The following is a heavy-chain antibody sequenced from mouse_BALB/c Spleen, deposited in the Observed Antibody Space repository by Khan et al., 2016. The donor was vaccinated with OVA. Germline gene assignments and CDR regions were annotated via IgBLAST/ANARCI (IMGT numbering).Heavy chain of an antibody. CDR2: ISDGGIYT. V-gene: IGHV5-4*02. CDR3: ARGFYGDPFAY. Sequence: EVELVESGGGLVKPGGSLKLSCAASGFTFSDYYMYWVRQTPEKRLEWVATISDGGIYTYSPDSVKGRFTISRDDAKNNLYLQMNRLKAEDTAMDYCARGFYGDPFAYWGQGTLVTVSA. D-gene: IGHD2-13*01. CDR1: GFTFSDYY. J-gene: IGHJ3*01.